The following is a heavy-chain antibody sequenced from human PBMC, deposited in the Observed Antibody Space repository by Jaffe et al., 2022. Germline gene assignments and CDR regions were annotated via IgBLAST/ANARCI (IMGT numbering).Heavy chain of an antibody. CDR3: ARVRVTYYYGSGSYYNVGFHDYYYYMDV. D-gene: IGHD3-10*01. V-gene: IGHV4-34*01. CDR2: INHSGST. J-gene: IGHJ6*03. Sequence: QVQLQQWGAGLLKPSETLSLTCAVYGGSFSGYYWSWIRQPPGKGLEWIGEINHSGSTNYNPSLKSRVTISVDTSKNQFSLKLSSVTAADTAVYYCARVRVTYYYGSGSYYNVGFHDYYYYMDVWGKGTTVTVSS. CDR1: GGSFSGYY.